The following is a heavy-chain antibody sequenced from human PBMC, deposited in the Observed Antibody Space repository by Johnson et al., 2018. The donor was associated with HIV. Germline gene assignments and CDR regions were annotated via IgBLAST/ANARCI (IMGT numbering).Heavy chain of an antibody. D-gene: IGHD5-24*01. V-gene: IGHV3-13*01. Sequence: VQLVESGGGVVQPGGSLRLSCTASGFTFSVYDMHWVRQATGKGLEWVSAVGNDGDTYYSGSVKGRFAVSRENAKNSLSLQMNSLRAGDTAVYFCARGRDLSAFDIWGQGTMVTVSS. CDR2: VGNDGDT. CDR1: GFTFSVYD. CDR3: ARGRDLSAFDI. J-gene: IGHJ3*02.